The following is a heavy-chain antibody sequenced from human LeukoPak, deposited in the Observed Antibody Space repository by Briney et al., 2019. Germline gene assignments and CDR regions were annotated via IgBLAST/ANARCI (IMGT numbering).Heavy chain of an antibody. CDR1: GFTFSGYS. D-gene: IGHD2-15*01. J-gene: IGHJ3*02. CDR3: ARAREGSWDAFDI. CDR2: ISSSSSYI. Sequence: GGSLRLSCAASGFTFSGYSMNWVRQAPGKGLEWVSSISSSSSYIYYADSVKGRFTISRDNAKNSLYLQMNSLRAEDTAVYYCARAREGSWDAFDIWGQGTMVTVSS. V-gene: IGHV3-21*01.